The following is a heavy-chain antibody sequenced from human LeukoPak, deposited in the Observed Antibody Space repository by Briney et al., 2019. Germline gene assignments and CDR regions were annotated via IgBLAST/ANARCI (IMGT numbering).Heavy chain of an antibody. J-gene: IGHJ4*02. Sequence: QAGGSLRLSCAASGFTFSSYGMHWVRQAPGKGLEWVAVIWYDGSNKYYADSVKGRFTISRDNSKNTLYLQMNSLRAEDTAVYYCAREKVYGDEPHFDYWGQGTLVTVSS. V-gene: IGHV3-33*01. D-gene: IGHD4-17*01. CDR1: GFTFSSYG. CDR2: IWYDGSNK. CDR3: AREKVYGDEPHFDY.